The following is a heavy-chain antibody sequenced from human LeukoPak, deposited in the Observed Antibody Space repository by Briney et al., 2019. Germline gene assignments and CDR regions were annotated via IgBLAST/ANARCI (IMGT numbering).Heavy chain of an antibody. CDR2: IKQDGGEE. CDR1: GFPFSDYW. Sequence: PGGSLRLSCVVSGFPFSDYWMAWVRQAPGKELEWVASIKQDGGEEFYVDSMKGRFSISRDNAKNSLYLQINSLRAEDTAVYYCAREDHSKYEYWGQGTLVTVSS. D-gene: IGHD4-11*01. CDR3: AREDHSKYEY. V-gene: IGHV3-7*01. J-gene: IGHJ4*02.